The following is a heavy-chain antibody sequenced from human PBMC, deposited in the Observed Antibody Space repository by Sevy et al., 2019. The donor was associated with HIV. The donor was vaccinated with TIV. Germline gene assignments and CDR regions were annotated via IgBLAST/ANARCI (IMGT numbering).Heavy chain of an antibody. CDR2: FDPEDAKT. D-gene: IGHD3-22*01. J-gene: IGHJ4*02. Sequence: ASVKVPCKVSGYTLTQLSMHWVRLTPGKGLEWMASFDPEDAKTVYSQKFQGRLSMTEDTSTHTAYMELSSLRSEDTAVYYCATTKDYYESSGDPFDYWGQGTLVTVSS. CDR1: GYTLTQLS. CDR3: ATTKDYYESSGDPFDY. V-gene: IGHV1-24*01.